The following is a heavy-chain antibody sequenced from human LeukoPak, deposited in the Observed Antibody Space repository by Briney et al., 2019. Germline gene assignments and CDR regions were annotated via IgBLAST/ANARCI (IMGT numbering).Heavy chain of an antibody. CDR3: ARDKVDIVVVPAATSTPRFDY. CDR2: ISSSSSYT. D-gene: IGHD2-2*01. J-gene: IGHJ4*02. V-gene: IGHV3-11*06. CDR1: GFTFSDYY. Sequence: GGSLRLSCAASGFTFSDYYMSWIRQAPGKGLEWVSYISSSSSYTNYADSVKGRFNISRDNAKNSLFLQMNSLRAEDTAVYYCARDKVDIVVVPAATSTPRFDYWGQGTLVTVSS.